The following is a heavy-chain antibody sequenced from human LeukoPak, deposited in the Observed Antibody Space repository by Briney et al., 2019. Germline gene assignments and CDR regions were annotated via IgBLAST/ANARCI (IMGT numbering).Heavy chain of an antibody. V-gene: IGHV3-53*01. D-gene: IGHD3-22*01. CDR2: IYSGGST. CDR3: ARGPHYYDSSGYLYFDY. Sequence: PGGSLRLSCAASGFTFSSNYMSWVRQAPGKGLEWVSVIYSGGSTYYADSVKGRFTISRDNSKNTLYLQMNSLRAEDTAVYYCARGPHYYDSSGYLYFDYWGRGTLVTVSA. CDR1: GFTFSSNY. J-gene: IGHJ4*02.